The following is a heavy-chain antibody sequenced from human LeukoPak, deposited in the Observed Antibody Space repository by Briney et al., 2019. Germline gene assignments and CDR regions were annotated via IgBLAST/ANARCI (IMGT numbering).Heavy chain of an antibody. V-gene: IGHV3-21*01. D-gene: IGHD6-13*01. J-gene: IGHJ5*02. CDR2: ISSSSSYI. CDR1: GFTFSSYS. Sequence: GGSLRLSCAASGFTFSSYSMNWVRQAPGKGLEGVSSISSSSSYIYYADSVKGRFTISRDNAKNSLYLQMDSLRAEDTAVYYCARVRSSSCISWGQGTLVTVSS. CDR3: ARVRSSSCIS.